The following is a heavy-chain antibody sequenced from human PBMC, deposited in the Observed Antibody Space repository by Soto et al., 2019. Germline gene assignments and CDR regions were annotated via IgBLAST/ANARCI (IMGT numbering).Heavy chain of an antibody. V-gene: IGHV4-59*01. D-gene: IGHD3-10*01. CDR3: AREWGEANYYGSGSYLDY. Sequence: QVQLQESGPGLVKPSETLSLTCTVSGGSISSYYWSWIRQPPGKGLEWIGYIYYSGSTNYNPSLNSRVNISVDTSKNQFSLKLSSVTAADTAVYYCAREWGEANYYGSGSYLDYWGQGTLVTVSS. CDR2: IYYSGST. J-gene: IGHJ4*02. CDR1: GGSISSYY.